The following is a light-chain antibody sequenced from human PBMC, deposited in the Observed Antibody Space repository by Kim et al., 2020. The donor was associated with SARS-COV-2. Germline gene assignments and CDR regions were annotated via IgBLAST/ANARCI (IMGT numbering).Light chain of an antibody. V-gene: IGLV3-1*01. CDR3: QAWDSSVV. J-gene: IGLJ2*01. CDR1: ELGDKY. Sequence: SYELTQPPSVSVSPGQTASITCSGDELGDKYACWYQQKPGQSPVLVIYQDNKRPSGIPERFSGSNSGNTATLTISGTQAMDEADYYCQAWDSSVVFGGGT. CDR2: QDN.